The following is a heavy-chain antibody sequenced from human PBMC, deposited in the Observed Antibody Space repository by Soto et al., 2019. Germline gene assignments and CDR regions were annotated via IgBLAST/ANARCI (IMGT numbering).Heavy chain of an antibody. J-gene: IGHJ4*02. Sequence: QVQLQESGPGLVKPSQTLSLTCTVSGGSISSGDYYWSWIRQPPGKGLEWIGYIYYSGSTYYNPSLKCRVTTPVSPSKSPFSLKLSSVTAADRAEYYCARARGARYFDYWGQGTLVTVSS. CDR1: GGSISSGDYY. CDR3: ARARGARYFDY. V-gene: IGHV4-30-4*01. D-gene: IGHD2-15*01. CDR2: IYYSGST.